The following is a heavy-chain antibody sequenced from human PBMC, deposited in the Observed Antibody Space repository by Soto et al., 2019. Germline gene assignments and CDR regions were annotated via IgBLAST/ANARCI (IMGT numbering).Heavy chain of an antibody. J-gene: IGHJ5*02. Sequence: GGSLRLSCAASGFSLRTYGMHWLRRAPGKGLEWVAFIWFDGTKKFYADSVKGRSTISKDNSNNIVYLQMSGLRAEDTAVYYCARDVVTAVAGSVNWFDPWGQGTLVTVSS. V-gene: IGHV3-33*01. D-gene: IGHD6-19*01. CDR3: ARDVVTAVAGSVNWFDP. CDR1: GFSLRTYG. CDR2: IWFDGTKK.